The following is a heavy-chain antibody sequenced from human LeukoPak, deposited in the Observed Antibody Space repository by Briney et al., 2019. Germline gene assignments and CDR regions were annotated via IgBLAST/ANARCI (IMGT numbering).Heavy chain of an antibody. CDR2: ISAYNGNT. D-gene: IGHD4-17*01. CDR3: ARSYSYGDHGDYYYYGMDV. V-gene: IGHV1-18*01. Sequence: ASVKVSCKASGYTFTSYGISWVRQAPGQGLEWMGWISAYNGNTNYAQKFQGRVTMTTDTSTSTAYMELRSLRSDDTAVYYCARSYSYGDHGDYYYYGMDVWGQGTTVTVSS. J-gene: IGHJ6*02. CDR1: GYTFTSYG.